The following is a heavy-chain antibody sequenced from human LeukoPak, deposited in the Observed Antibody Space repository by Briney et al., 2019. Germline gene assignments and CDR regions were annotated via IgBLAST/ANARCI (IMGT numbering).Heavy chain of an antibody. J-gene: IGHJ3*02. V-gene: IGHV3-48*03. CDR3: ARPLRFLGGGAFDI. CDR1: GFTVSSYE. Sequence: GGSLRLSCAASGFTVSSYEMNWVRQAPGKGLEGVSYISSSGSTIYYADSVKGRFTISRDNAKNSLYLQMNSLRAEDTAVYYCARPLRFLGGGAFDIWGQGTMVTVSS. CDR2: ISSSGSTI. D-gene: IGHD3-3*01.